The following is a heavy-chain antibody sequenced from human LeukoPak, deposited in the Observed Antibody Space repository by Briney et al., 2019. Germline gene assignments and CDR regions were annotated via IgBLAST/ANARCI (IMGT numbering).Heavy chain of an antibody. CDR2: ISSSGSTI. D-gene: IGHD6-13*01. J-gene: IGHJ5*02. V-gene: IGHV3-48*03. CDR1: GFTFSSYE. CDR3: ARDGGAAAKGTGFDP. Sequence: PGGSLRLSCAASGFTFSSYEMNWVRQAPGKGLEWVSYISSSGSTIYYADSVKGRFTISRDNAKNSLYLQMNSLRAEDTAVYYCARDGGAAAKGTGFDPWGQGTLVTVSS.